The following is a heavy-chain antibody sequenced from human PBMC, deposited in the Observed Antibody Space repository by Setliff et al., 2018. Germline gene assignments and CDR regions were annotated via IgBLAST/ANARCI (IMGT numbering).Heavy chain of an antibody. J-gene: IGHJ4*02. V-gene: IGHV3-7*03. CDR3: ARTDGTNLGYFDN. Sequence: PGGSLRLSCSASGFILNNFWMSWVRQAPGKGLEWVANINQRESAKLYVDSVKGRFTISRDNAENSLYLQMTSLRAEDTAVYYCARTDGTNLGYFDNWGQGTLVTVSS. D-gene: IGHD2-8*01. CDR2: INQRESAK. CDR1: GFILNNFW.